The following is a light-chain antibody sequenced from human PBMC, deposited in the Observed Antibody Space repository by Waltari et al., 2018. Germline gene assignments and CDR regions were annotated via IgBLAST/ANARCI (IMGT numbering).Light chain of an antibody. J-gene: IGKJ4*01. V-gene: IGKV1-5*03. CDR2: KTS. CDR3: QQYNSYSLT. Sequence: DIEMTQSPSTLSASVGDRVTITCRATQSIRSWLAWYQQQPGKAPKLLIYKTSYLESGVPLRFSGSGSGTLFTLTITSLQPDDFATYYCQQYNSYSLTFGGGTKVQMK. CDR1: QSIRSW.